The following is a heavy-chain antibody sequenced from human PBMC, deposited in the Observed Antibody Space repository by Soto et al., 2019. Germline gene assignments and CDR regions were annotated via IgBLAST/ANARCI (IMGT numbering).Heavy chain of an antibody. V-gene: IGHV3-49*05. Sequence: KTGGSLRLSCTASGFTFGDYAMSWFRQAPGKGLEWVGFIRSKAYGGTTEYAASVKGRFTISRDDSKSIAYLQMNSLKTEDTAVYYCSKQLGLDWFDPWGQGTLVTVSS. CDR2: IRSKAYGGTT. CDR1: GFTFGDYA. J-gene: IGHJ5*02. CDR3: SKQLGLDWFDP. D-gene: IGHD6-6*01.